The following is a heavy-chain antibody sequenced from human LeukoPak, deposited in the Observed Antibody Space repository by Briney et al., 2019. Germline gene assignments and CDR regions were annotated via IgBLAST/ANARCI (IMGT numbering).Heavy chain of an antibody. Sequence: PSETLSLTCIVSGGSISSYYWSWIQLTTRKGLQWIGYLSKSGNTNYSPSLKSRVTIFGDTSKNQFFQKLSSVTAADTAVYYCARARYVNSFYAFDIWGQGTLVTVSS. J-gene: IGHJ3*02. CDR3: ARARYVNSFYAFDI. D-gene: IGHD3-9*01. CDR1: GGSISSYY. CDR2: LSKSGNT. V-gene: IGHV4-59*01.